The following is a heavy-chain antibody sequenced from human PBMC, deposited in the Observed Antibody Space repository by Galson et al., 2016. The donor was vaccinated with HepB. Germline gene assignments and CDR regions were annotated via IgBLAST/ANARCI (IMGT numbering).Heavy chain of an antibody. CDR1: GFTFSSYA. D-gene: IGHD5-18*01. CDR2: INGDGSST. J-gene: IGHJ4*02. Sequence: SLRLSCAASGFTFSSYALNWVRQAPGKGLVWVSRINGDGSSTSYADYVKGRFTISRDNAKNTLYLQMNSLRAEDTAVYFCARRDIPMANDYWGQGVLVTVSS. CDR3: ARRDIPMANDY. V-gene: IGHV3-74*01.